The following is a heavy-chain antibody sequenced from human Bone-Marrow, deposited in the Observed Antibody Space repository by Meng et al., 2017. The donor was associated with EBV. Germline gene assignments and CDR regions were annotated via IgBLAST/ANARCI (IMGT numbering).Heavy chain of an antibody. J-gene: IGHJ5*02. CDR3: ARDLSGRFDP. D-gene: IGHD1-26*01. CDR2: ISYDGGNT. Sequence: QVQLVESGGGVVQPGRSLRLSCAASEFSFSNYVMHWVRQAPGKGLEWVAVISYDGGNTYYSDSVKGRFTISRDNSKKTLYLQMNSLRAEDSAVYYCARDLSGRFDPWGQGTLVTVAS. CDR1: EFSFSNYV. V-gene: IGHV3-30*03.